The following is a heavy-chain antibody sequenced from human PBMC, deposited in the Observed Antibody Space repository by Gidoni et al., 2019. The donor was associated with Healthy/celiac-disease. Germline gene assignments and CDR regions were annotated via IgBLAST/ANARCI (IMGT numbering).Heavy chain of an antibody. V-gene: IGHV3-23*01. CDR2: ISGSGGST. CDR1: GFTFSSYA. D-gene: IGHD3-22*01. J-gene: IGHJ6*02. CDR3: AKDQNYDSSGYPLLGGMDV. Sequence: EVQLLESGGGLVQPGGSLRLSCAASGFTFSSYAMSWVRQAPGKGLEWVSAISGSGGSTYYADSVKGRFTISRDNSKNTLYLQMNSLRAEDTAVYYCAKDQNYDSSGYPLLGGMDVWGQGTTVTVSS.